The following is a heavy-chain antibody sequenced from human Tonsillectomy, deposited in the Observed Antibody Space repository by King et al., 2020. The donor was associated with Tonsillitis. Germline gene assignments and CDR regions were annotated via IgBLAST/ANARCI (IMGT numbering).Heavy chain of an antibody. V-gene: IGHV3-74*01. J-gene: IGHJ4*02. Sequence: VQLVESGGGLVQPGGSLRLSCAASGFTFNSYWMHWVRQVPGKGLVWVSRINSDGNSTTYADSVKGRFTISRDNAKNTLYLQMNSLRAEDTAVYYCAKGGKLHLDYWGQGTLVTVSS. CDR2: INSDGNST. CDR3: AKGGKLHLDY. CDR1: GFTFNSYW.